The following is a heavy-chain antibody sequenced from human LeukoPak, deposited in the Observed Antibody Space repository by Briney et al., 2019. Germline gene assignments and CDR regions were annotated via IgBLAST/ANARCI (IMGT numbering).Heavy chain of an antibody. Sequence: PGGSLRLSCAASGFTFTTYWMHWVRQAPGKGLEWVAVISYDGSNKYYADSVKGRFTISRDNSKNTLYLQMNSLRAEDTAVYYCAKDLGYFDYWGQGTLVTVSS. J-gene: IGHJ4*02. V-gene: IGHV3-30*18. CDR2: ISYDGSNK. CDR1: GFTFTTYW. CDR3: AKDLGYFDY.